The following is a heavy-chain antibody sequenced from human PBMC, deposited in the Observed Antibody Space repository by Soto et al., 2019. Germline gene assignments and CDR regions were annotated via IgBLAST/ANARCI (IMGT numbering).Heavy chain of an antibody. V-gene: IGHV3-64D*06. J-gene: IGHJ4*02. CDR2: ISSNGEKT. CDR3: VKSATIAAAATDYSDY. CDR1: GFTFSRYA. D-gene: IGHD6-25*01. Sequence: GGSLRLSCSVSGFTFSRYAMHWVRQAPGKGLEYVSGISSNGEKTYYADPVKGRFTISRDNSKNTLYLQMGSLRGEDTALYHCVKSATIAAAATDYSDYWGQGTLVTVSS.